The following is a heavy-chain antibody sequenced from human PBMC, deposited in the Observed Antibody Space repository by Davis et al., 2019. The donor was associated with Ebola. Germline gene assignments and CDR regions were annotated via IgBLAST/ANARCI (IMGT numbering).Heavy chain of an antibody. V-gene: IGHV1-69*04. CDR2: IIPILGIA. J-gene: IGHJ4*02. CDR3: ARDTNFEYSSSMGY. D-gene: IGHD6-6*01. CDR1: GGTFSSYA. Sequence: SVKVSCKASGGTFSSYAISWVRQALGQGLEWMGRIIPILGIANYAQKFQGRVTITADKSTSTAYMELSSLRSEDTAVYYCARDTNFEYSSSMGYWGQGTLVTVSS.